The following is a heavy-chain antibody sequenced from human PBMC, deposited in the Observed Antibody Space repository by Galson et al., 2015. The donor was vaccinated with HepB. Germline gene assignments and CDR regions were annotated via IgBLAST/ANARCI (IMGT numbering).Heavy chain of an antibody. CDR1: GYTFTGYY. V-gene: IGHV1-2*06. CDR2: INPNSGGT. D-gene: IGHD2-15*01. Sequence: SVKVSCKASGYTFTGYYMHWVRQAPGQGLEWMGRINPNSGGTNYAQKFQGRVTMTRDTSISTAYMELSRLRSDDTAVYYCASIDPIGYCSGGSCYTFDYWGQGTLVTVSS. J-gene: IGHJ4*02. CDR3: ASIDPIGYCSGGSCYTFDY.